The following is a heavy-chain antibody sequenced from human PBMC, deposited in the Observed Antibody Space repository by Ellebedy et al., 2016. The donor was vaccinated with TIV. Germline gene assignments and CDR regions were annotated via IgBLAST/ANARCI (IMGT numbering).Heavy chain of an antibody. J-gene: IGHJ3*02. CDR2: ISHDATNK. Sequence: GESLKISCVASGFTFGSVGMHWVRQAPGKGLEWVAVISHDATNKYYADSVRGRFTISRDNAKTSLYLQINSLRAEDTAVYYCATDGSYGDYLSPAHAFEMWGQGTMVIVSS. D-gene: IGHD4-17*01. V-gene: IGHV3-30*03. CDR3: ATDGSYGDYLSPAHAFEM. CDR1: GFTFGSVG.